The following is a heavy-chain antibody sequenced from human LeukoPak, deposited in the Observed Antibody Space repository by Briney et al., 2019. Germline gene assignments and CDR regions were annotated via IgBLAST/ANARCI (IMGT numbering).Heavy chain of an antibody. J-gene: IGHJ4*02. Sequence: GGSLRLSCAASGFTFSSYAMHWVRQAPGKGLEYVSAISSNGGSTYYANSVKGGFTISRDNSKNTLYLQMGSLRAEDMAVYYCARVSIGHIVGATQPTPFFDYWGQGTLVTVSS. CDR3: ARVSIGHIVGATQPTPFFDY. V-gene: IGHV3-64*01. CDR1: GFTFSSYA. D-gene: IGHD1-26*01. CDR2: ISSNGGST.